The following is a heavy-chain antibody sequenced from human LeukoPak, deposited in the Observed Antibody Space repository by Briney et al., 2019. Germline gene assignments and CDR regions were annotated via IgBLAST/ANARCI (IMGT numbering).Heavy chain of an antibody. CDR1: GGSISSYY. J-gene: IGHJ5*02. V-gene: IGHV4-39*01. CDR3: ARGLERREGWFDP. D-gene: IGHD1-1*01. Sequence: SETLSLTCTVSGGSISSYYWSWIRQPPGKGLEWIGSIYYSGSTYYNPSLKSRVTISVDTSKNPFSLKPSSVPAADTAVYYCARGLERREGWFDPWGQGTLVTVSS. CDR2: IYYSGST.